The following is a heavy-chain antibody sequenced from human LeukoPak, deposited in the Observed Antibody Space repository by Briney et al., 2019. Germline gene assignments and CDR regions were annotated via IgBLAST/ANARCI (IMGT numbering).Heavy chain of an antibody. CDR1: GLTFSSYA. CDR3: AKALEEYYYGSGSYYLNDY. D-gene: IGHD3-10*01. CDR2: ISGSGGST. Sequence: GASLRLSCAASGLTFSSYAMSWVRQAPGKGLEWVTAISGSGGSTYYADSVKGRFTISRANSKNSLYLQMNRLRAEDTAVYYCAKALEEYYYGSGSYYLNDYWGQGTLVTVSS. J-gene: IGHJ4*02. V-gene: IGHV3-23*01.